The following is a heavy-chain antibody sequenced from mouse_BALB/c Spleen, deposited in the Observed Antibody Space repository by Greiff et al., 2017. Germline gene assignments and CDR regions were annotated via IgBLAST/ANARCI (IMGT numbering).Heavy chain of an antibody. CDR1: GFTFSSFG. CDR2: ISSGSSTI. V-gene: IGHV5-17*02. D-gene: IGHD1-1*01. CDR3: ARSAITTVVADY. Sequence: EVQGVESGGGLVQPGGSRKLSCAASGFTFSSFGMHWVRQAPEKGLEWVAYISSGSSTIYYADTVKGRFTISRDNPKNTLFLQMTSLRSEDTAMYYCARSAITTVVADYWGQGTTLTVSA. J-gene: IGHJ2*01.